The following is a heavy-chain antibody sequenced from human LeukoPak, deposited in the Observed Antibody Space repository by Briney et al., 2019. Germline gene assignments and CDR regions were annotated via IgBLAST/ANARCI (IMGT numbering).Heavy chain of an antibody. CDR2: ISYDGTNK. D-gene: IGHD6-19*01. CDR3: AKDRDTSGWYSFDY. J-gene: IGHJ4*02. Sequence: GGSLRLSCAASGFTFSSYGMHWVRQAPGKGLEWVAVISYDGTNKYYVDSVKGRFTISRDNSKNTLCLQMNSLRAEDTAVYYRAKDRDTSGWYSFDYWGQGTLVTVSS. V-gene: IGHV3-30*18. CDR1: GFTFSSYG.